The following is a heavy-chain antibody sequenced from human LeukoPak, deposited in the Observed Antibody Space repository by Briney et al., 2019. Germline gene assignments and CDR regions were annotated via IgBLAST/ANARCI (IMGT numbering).Heavy chain of an antibody. V-gene: IGHV4-59*01. CDR1: DGSISGYS. Sequence: PSETLSLTCTVSDGSISGYSWSWIRQPPGKGLEWIGYIYYSGDTNYNPSLKNRVTLSVDTSRNQLSLQLSSVTTADTAVYYCVRGPYGASISKWFDPWGQGTLVIVSS. CDR2: IYYSGDT. J-gene: IGHJ5*02. CDR3: VRGPYGASISKWFDP. D-gene: IGHD4/OR15-4a*01.